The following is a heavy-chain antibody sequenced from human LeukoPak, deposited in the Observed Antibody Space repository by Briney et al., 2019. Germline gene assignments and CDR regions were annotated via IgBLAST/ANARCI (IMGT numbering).Heavy chain of an antibody. D-gene: IGHD3-3*01. CDR1: GGSIISSNYY. Sequence: SETLSLTCSVSGGSIISSNYYWGWLRQPPGTGLEWIGSIYQSGSGSSYYNPSLRSRVTISGDTSKHQFFLRLSSVTAADTAVYYCASTLRFLPYRRFDYWGQGTLVSVPS. CDR3: ASTLRFLPYRRFDY. CDR2: IYQSGSGSS. J-gene: IGHJ4*02. V-gene: IGHV4-39*01.